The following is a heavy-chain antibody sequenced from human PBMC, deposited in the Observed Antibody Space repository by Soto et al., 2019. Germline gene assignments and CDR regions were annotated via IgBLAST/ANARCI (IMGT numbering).Heavy chain of an antibody. CDR1: GGSISSYY. Sequence: TSETLSLTCTVSGGSISSYYWSWIRQPPGKGLEWIGYIYYSGSTNYNPSLKSRVTISVDTSKNQFSLKLSSVTAADTAVYYCARLWLPYYGMDVWGQGTTVTVSS. CDR2: IYYSGST. V-gene: IGHV4-59*01. D-gene: IGHD5-18*01. CDR3: ARLWLPYYGMDV. J-gene: IGHJ6*02.